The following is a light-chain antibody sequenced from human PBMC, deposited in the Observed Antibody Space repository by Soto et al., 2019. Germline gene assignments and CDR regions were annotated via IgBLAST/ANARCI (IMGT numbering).Light chain of an antibody. CDR3: QQYNNWRT. CDR2: GAS. V-gene: IGKV3-15*01. Sequence: EIVMTPSPATLSVSPGERAPLSCRASQRVSSNLAWYQQKPGQAPRLLIYGASTRATGIPARFSGSGSGTEFTLTISSLQSEDFAVYYCQQYNNWRTFGQGTKVDIK. J-gene: IGKJ1*01. CDR1: QRVSSN.